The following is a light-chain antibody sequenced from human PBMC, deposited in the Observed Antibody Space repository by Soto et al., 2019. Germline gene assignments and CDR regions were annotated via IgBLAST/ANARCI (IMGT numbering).Light chain of an antibody. CDR2: AAS. CDR3: QQYNSYPWT. V-gene: IGKV1-9*01. Sequence: IQLTQSPSSLSASVGDRVTITCRASQGISSYLAWYQQKPGKAPKLLIYAASSLQSGVPSRFSGSGSGTDFTLTISSLQPDDFATYYCQQYNSYPWTFGQGTKVDIK. J-gene: IGKJ1*01. CDR1: QGISSY.